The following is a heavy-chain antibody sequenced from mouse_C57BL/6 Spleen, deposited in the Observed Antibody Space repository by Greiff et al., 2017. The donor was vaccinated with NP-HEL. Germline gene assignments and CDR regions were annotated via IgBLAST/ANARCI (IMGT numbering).Heavy chain of an antibody. V-gene: IGHV1-4*01. D-gene: IGHD2-4*01. J-gene: IGHJ3*01. CDR3: ASRGGIYYDYSWFAY. Sequence: VQLQQSGAELARPGASVKMSCKASGYTFTSYTMHWVKQRPGQGLEWIGYINPSSGYTKYNQKFKDKATLTADKSSSTAYMQLSSLTSEDSAVYYCASRGGIYYDYSWFAYWGQGTLVTVSA. CDR1: GYTFTSYT. CDR2: INPSSGYT.